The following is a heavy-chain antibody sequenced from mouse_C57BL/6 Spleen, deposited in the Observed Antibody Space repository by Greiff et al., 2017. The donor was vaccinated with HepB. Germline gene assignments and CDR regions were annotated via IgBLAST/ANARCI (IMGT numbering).Heavy chain of an antibody. CDR3: ASPIYYDYDVPYAMDY. CDR2: IYPGSGNT. J-gene: IGHJ4*01. Sequence: VQLQESGAELVRPGASVKLSCKASGYTFTDYYINWVKQRPGQGLEWIARIYPGSGNTYYNEKFKGKATLTAEKSSSTAYMQLSSLTSEDSAVYFCASPIYYDYDVPYAMDYWGQGTSGTVSS. V-gene: IGHV1-76*01. D-gene: IGHD2-4*01. CDR1: GYTFTDYY.